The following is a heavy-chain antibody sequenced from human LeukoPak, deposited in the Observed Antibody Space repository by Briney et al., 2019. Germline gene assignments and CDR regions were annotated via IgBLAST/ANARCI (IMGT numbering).Heavy chain of an antibody. Sequence: SETLSLTCAVSGYSISSGYYWGWIRQPPWKGLEWIGSIYHSGSTYYNPSLKSRVTISVDTSKNQFSLKLSSVTAADTAVYYCARVVVCSSTSCYGEGGPNWFDPWGQGTLVTVSS. J-gene: IGHJ5*02. CDR2: IYHSGST. V-gene: IGHV4-38-2*01. CDR1: GYSISSGYY. CDR3: ARVVVCSSTSCYGEGGPNWFDP. D-gene: IGHD2-2*01.